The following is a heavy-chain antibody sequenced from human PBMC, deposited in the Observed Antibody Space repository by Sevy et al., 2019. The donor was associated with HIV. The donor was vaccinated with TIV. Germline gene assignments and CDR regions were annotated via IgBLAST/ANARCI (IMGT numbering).Heavy chain of an antibody. J-gene: IGHJ6*02. CDR2: IKSEVDGGAI. D-gene: IGHD5-12*01. CDR3: ITDPAYRGYDEEVINYYFYGMDV. V-gene: IGHV3-15*01. Sequence: GGSLRLSCTASGFTFSSAWMSWVRQAPGKGLEWVGRIKSEVDGGAIDYAAPVKGRFTNSREDSKNKVYLQMNSLKTEDTAVYYCITDPAYRGYDEEVINYYFYGMDVWGQGTTVTVSS. CDR1: GFTFSSAW.